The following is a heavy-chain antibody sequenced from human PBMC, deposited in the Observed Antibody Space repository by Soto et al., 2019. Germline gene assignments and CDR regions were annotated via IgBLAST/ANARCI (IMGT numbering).Heavy chain of an antibody. D-gene: IGHD5-12*01. J-gene: IGHJ5*02. V-gene: IGHV1-18*01. CDR2: ISTYNGNT. Sequence: QVQLVQSGAEVEKPGASVKVSCKASGYTFTSYAISWVRQAPGQGLEWMGRISTYNGNTNYAQKLQGRVTLTTDTSTSTAYMELRSLRSDYTAVYYCARDAGSDWFDPWGQGTLLTVSS. CDR1: GYTFTSYA. CDR3: ARDAGSDWFDP.